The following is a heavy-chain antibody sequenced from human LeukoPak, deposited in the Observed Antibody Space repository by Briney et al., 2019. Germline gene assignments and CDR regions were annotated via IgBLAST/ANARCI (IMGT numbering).Heavy chain of an antibody. D-gene: IGHD6-13*01. CDR3: ARGGGSTWSPSDY. J-gene: IGHJ4*02. CDR1: GYTFSSNG. Sequence: PSVKVSCKASGYTFSSNGITWVRQAPGQGLEWMGWMSTYNNNTNYAQKLQGRVTMTTDTSTSTAYMELRSLRSDDTAVYYCARGGGSTWSPSDYWGQGTLVTVSS. CDR2: MSTYNNNT. V-gene: IGHV1-18*01.